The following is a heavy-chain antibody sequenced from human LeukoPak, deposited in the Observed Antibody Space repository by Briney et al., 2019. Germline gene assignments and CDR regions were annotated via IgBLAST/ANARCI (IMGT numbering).Heavy chain of an antibody. CDR1: GFTFSSYW. CDR2: IKQDGSEK. Sequence: PGGSLRLSCAASGFTFSSYWMSWVRQAPGKGLEWVANIKQDGSEKYYVDSVKGRFTISRDNAKNSLYLQMNSLRAEDTAVYYCARQGIAAADLYYYYMDVWGKGTTVTVSS. D-gene: IGHD6-13*01. CDR3: ARQGIAAADLYYYYMDV. J-gene: IGHJ6*03. V-gene: IGHV3-7*01.